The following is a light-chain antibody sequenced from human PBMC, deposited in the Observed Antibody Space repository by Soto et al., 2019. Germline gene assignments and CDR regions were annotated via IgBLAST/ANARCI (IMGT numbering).Light chain of an antibody. Sequence: DIQMTQSPSTLSASVGDTVTITCRASQSIDRWLAWYQQKPGKAPNLLIYDGSTLESGVPSRFSGSGSGTEFTLTISSLHPEDFATYYCLQHNNYPRTFGQGTKVDIK. CDR1: QSIDRW. J-gene: IGKJ1*01. V-gene: IGKV1-5*01. CDR2: DGS. CDR3: LQHNNYPRT.